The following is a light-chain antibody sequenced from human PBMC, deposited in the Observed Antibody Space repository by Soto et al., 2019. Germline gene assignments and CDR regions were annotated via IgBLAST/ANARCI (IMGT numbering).Light chain of an antibody. V-gene: IGKV3-20*01. Sequence: EVVLTQSPGTLSLSPGERAILSCRASQSVSSSFLAWYQQKPGRTPRLLIYDASSTATGIPDRFSGSGSGTDFTLTIDRLEPEDFAVYYCQHYGRSPGLFTFGPGTKVDIK. CDR1: QSVSSSF. J-gene: IGKJ3*01. CDR3: QHYGRSPGLFT. CDR2: DAS.